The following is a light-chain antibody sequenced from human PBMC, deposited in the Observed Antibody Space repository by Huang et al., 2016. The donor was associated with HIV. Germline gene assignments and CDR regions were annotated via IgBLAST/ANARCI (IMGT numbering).Light chain of an antibody. V-gene: IGKV4-1*01. J-gene: IGKJ2*02. CDR3: QQYYSTPCT. CDR1: QNIFYSSTNKNY. CDR2: WAT. Sequence: IVMTQSPDSLTVSVGGRATFECRSSQNIFYSSTNKNYLAWYHQKPGQSPQLLIYWATARESGIPDRFTGSGSETDFTLTINNVQAEDVAIYYCQQYYSTPCTFGQGTRLEI.